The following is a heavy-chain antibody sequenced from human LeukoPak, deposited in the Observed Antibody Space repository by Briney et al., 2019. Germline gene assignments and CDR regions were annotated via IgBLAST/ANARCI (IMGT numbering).Heavy chain of an antibody. CDR3: AKDIRAAAGSPIQH. V-gene: IGHV3-43*02. J-gene: IGHJ1*01. CDR2: ISGDGGST. Sequence: PGGSLRLSCAASGFTFDDYAMHWIRQAPGKGLEWVSLISGDGGSTYYADSVKGRFTISRDNSKNSLYLQMNSLRTEDTALYYCAKDIRAAAGSPIQHWGQGTLVTVSS. CDR1: GFTFDDYA. D-gene: IGHD6-13*01.